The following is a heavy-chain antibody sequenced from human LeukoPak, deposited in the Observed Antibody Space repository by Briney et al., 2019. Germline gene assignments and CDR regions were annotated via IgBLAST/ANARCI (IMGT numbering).Heavy chain of an antibody. Sequence: GGSLRLSCTASGFTFGDYAMSWVRQAPGRGREWVGFIRSKAYGGTTEYAASVKGRFTIYRDDSKSIAYLQMNSLKTEDTAVYYCTRDSGGGYGGTYYFDYWGQGTLDSVST. V-gene: IGHV3-49*04. D-gene: IGHD4-23*01. CDR2: IRSKAYGGTT. CDR3: TRDSGGGYGGTYYFDY. J-gene: IGHJ4*02. CDR1: GFTFGDYA.